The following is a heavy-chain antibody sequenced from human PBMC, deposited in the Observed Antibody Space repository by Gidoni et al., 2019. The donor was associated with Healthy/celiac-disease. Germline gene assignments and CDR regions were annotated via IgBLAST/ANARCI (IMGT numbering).Heavy chain of an antibody. CDR1: GGSISSGSYY. J-gene: IGHJ6*02. CDR2: IYTSGRT. V-gene: IGHV4-61*02. CDR3: AGDYGMDV. Sequence: QVQLQESGPGLVKPSQTLSLTCTVSGGSISSGSYYWSWLRQPAGKGLEWIGRIYTSGRTNYNPSLNRRVTISVDTSKNQFSLKLSSVTAADTAVYYCAGDYGMDVWGQGTTVTVSS.